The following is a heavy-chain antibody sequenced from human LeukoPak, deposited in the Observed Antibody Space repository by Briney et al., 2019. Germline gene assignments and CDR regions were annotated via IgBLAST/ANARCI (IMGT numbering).Heavy chain of an antibody. V-gene: IGHV1-2*02. D-gene: IGHD5-12*01. CDR3: AREYSGYAPGGY. Sequence: ASVKVSCKASGYTFTGYYIHWVRQSPGQGPEWMGWINTNSGGTNYGQKFQGRVTMTRDTSISTANMELSRLTSDDTAVYYCAREYSGYAPGGYWGQGTLVTVSS. J-gene: IGHJ4*02. CDR2: INTNSGGT. CDR1: GYTFTGYY.